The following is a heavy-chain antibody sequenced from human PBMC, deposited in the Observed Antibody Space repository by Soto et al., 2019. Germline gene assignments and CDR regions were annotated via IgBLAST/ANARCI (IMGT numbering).Heavy chain of an antibody. CDR3: ARNVVVVPAAIPEHNWFDP. V-gene: IGHV4-59*04. CDR2: IYYSGST. D-gene: IGHD2-2*02. CDR1: GGSIISYY. J-gene: IGHJ5*02. Sequence: SETLSLTCIVSGGSIISYYWTWIRQPPGKGLEWIGHIYYSGSTYYNPSLKSRVTISVDTSKNQFSLKLSSVTAADTAVYYCARNVVVVPAAIPEHNWFDPWGQGTLVTVSS.